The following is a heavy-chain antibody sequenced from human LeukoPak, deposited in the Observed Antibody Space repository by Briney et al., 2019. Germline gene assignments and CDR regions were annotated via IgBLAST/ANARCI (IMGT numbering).Heavy chain of an antibody. CDR2: FDPEDGET. CDR3: ATDSRNYYYYGMDV. Sequence: ASVKVSCKVSGYILTELSMHWVRQAPGKGLEWMGGFDPEDGETIYAQKFQGRVTMTEDTSTDTAYMELSSLRSEDTAVYYCATDSRNYYYYGMDVWGQGTTVTVSS. CDR1: GYILTELS. V-gene: IGHV1-24*01. J-gene: IGHJ6*02. D-gene: IGHD2/OR15-2a*01.